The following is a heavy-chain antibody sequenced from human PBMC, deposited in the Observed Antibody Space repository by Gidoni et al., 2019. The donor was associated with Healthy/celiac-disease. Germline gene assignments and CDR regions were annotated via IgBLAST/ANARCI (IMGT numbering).Heavy chain of an antibody. Sequence: QLQLQESGPGLVKPSETLSLTCTVSGGSISSSSYYWGWIRQPPGKGLEWIGSIYYSGSTYYNPSLKRRVTISVDKSKNQFSLKLSSVTAADTAVYYCARDLVTTVTSEDYYYYYYGMDVWGQGTTVTVSS. J-gene: IGHJ6*02. V-gene: IGHV4-39*07. D-gene: IGHD4-17*01. CDR2: IYYSGST. CDR1: GGSISSSSYY. CDR3: ARDLVTTVTSEDYYYYYYGMDV.